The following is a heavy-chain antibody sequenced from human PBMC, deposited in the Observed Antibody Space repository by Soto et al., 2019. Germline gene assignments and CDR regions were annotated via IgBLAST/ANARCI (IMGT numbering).Heavy chain of an antibody. V-gene: IGHV4-34*01. CDR2: INHSGST. D-gene: IGHD2-15*01. CDR3: ARGVDCSGGSCYWDYYYMDV. J-gene: IGHJ6*03. CDR1: VGSFSGYY. Sequence: SETLSLTCAVYVGSFSGYYWSWIRQPPGKGLEWIGEINHSGSTNYNPSLKSRVTISVDTSKNQFSLKLSSVTAADTAVYYCARGVDCSGGSCYWDYYYMDVWGKGTTVTVSS.